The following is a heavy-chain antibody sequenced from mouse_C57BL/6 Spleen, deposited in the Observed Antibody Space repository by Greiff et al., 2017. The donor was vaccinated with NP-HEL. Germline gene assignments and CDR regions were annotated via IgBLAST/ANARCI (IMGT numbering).Heavy chain of an antibody. CDR2: IYPGSGNT. V-gene: IGHV1-76*01. CDR3: ARGATVVAFDY. Sequence: QVHVKQSGAELVRPGASVKLSCKASGYTFTDYYINWVKQRPGQGLEWIARIYPGSGNTYYNEKFKGKATLTAEKSSSTAYMQLSSLTSEASAVYFCARGATVVAFDYLGQGTTRTVSS. CDR1: GYTFTDYY. J-gene: IGHJ2*01. D-gene: IGHD1-1*01.